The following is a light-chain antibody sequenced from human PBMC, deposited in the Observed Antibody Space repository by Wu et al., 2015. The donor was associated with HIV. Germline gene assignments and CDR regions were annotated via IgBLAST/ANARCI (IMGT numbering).Light chain of an antibody. CDR2: DSS. CDR3: QQYNNWPRS. V-gene: IGKV3-11*01. J-gene: IGKJ2*03. CDR1: QSVSSY. Sequence: EIVLTQSPATQSLSPGERATLSCRASQSVSSYLAWYQQKPGQAPRLLIYDSSNRATGIPARFSGSGSGTDFTLTISSLEPEDFAVYYCQQYNNWPRSFGQGTKLEIK.